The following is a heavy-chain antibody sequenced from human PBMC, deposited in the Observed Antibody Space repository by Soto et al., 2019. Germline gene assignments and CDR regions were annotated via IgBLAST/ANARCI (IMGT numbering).Heavy chain of an antibody. D-gene: IGHD2-2*03. J-gene: IGHJ5*02. CDR2: ISGSGGST. CDR3: AKNSPGYCSSTSCLKEPYNWFDP. CDR1: GFTFSSYA. V-gene: IGHV3-23*01. Sequence: GGSLRLSCAASGFTFSSYAMSWVRQAPGKGLEWVSAISGSGGSTYYADSVKGRFTISRDNSKNTLYLQMNSLRAEDTAVYYCAKNSPGYCSSTSCLKEPYNWFDPWGQGTLVTVSS.